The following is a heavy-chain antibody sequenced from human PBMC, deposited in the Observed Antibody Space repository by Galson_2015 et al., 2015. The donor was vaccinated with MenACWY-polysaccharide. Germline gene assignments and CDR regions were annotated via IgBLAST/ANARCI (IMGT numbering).Heavy chain of an antibody. J-gene: IGHJ3*02. CDR3: VREGENAVAGTLDI. Sequence: SLRLSCAASGFTFSSYRMNWVRQAPGKGLVWVSRINSDGSTSYADSVKGRFTMSRDNAKNTVYLQMNSLRAEDTAVYYCVREGENAVAGTLDIWGQGTMVTVSS. V-gene: IGHV3-74*01. D-gene: IGHD6-19*01. CDR1: GFTFSSYR. CDR2: INSDGST.